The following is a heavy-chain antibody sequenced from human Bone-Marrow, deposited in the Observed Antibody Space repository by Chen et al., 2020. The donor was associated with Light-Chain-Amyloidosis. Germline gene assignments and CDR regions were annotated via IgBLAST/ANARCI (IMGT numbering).Heavy chain of an antibody. CDR1: GYTFPIYW. V-gene: IGHV5-51*01. D-gene: IGHD5-12*01. Sequence: EVQLEQSGTEVKKPGKSLKNSCKCSGYTFPIYWIGWVRQMPGKGLEWMGVIDHDDSAARYSPSVAGQVTISADKSITTACLQWRSLKASDSAMYYCARRRDGYNFDYWGQGTLVTVSS. CDR2: IDHDDSAA. J-gene: IGHJ4*02. CDR3: ARRRDGYNFDY.